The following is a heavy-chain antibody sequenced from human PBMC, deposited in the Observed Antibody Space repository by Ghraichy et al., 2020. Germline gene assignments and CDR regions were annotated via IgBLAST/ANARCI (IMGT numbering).Heavy chain of an antibody. D-gene: IGHD6-19*01. CDR1: GGSISSYY. CDR2: IYYSGST. CDR3: ARLIAVAGTYYGMDV. V-gene: IGHV4-59*01. J-gene: IGHJ6*02. Sequence: SETLSLTCTVSGGSISSYYWSWIRQPPGKGLEWIRYIYYSGSTNYNPSLKSRVTISVDTSKNQFSLKLSSVTAADTAVYYCARLIAVAGTYYGMDVWGQGTTVTVSS.